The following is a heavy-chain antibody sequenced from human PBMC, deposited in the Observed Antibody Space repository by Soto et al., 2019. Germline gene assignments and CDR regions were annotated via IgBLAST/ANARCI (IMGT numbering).Heavy chain of an antibody. CDR3: TIVRVADSALDH. CDR2: MSYGGSDT. J-gene: IGHJ4*02. Sequence: GGSLRLSCVGSVFIFSNNGMHWVRQTPGKGLEWVAFMSYGGSDTFYADSVKGRFTISRDNSKNTLFLHMSNLRAEDTAMYYCTIVRVADSALDHWGQGTLVTVSS. V-gene: IGHV3-30*02. CDR1: VFIFSNNG. D-gene: IGHD3-10*02.